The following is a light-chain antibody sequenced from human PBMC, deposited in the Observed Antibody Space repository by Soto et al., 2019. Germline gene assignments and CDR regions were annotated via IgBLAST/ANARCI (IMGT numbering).Light chain of an antibody. CDR1: TSNIGSNT. CDR3: AAWDDSLNGLV. V-gene: IGLV1-44*01. Sequence: QLVLTQPPSASGTPGQRVTISCSGGTSNIGSNTVNWYQQLPGTAPKLLIYTNNQRPSGVPDRFSGSKSGTSASLAISGLQSEDEADYYCAAWDDSLNGLVFGTGTKVTVL. CDR2: TNN. J-gene: IGLJ1*01.